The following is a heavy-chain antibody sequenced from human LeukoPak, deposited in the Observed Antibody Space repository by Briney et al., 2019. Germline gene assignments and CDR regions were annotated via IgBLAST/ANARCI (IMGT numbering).Heavy chain of an antibody. CDR3: AKALITFGGVIANTYYVDV. V-gene: IGHV3-30*18. CDR2: ISYDGSNK. Sequence: GGSLRLSCAASGFTFSSYGMHWVRQAPGKGLEWVAVISYDGSNKYYADSVKGRFTISRDNSKNTLYLQMNSLRAEDTAVYYCAKALITFGGVIANTYYVDVWGKGTTVTVSS. CDR1: GFTFSSYG. J-gene: IGHJ6*03. D-gene: IGHD3-16*02.